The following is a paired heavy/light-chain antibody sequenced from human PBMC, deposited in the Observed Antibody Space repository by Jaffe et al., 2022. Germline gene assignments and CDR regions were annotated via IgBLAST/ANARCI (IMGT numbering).Light chain of an antibody. J-gene: IGKJ1*01. CDR1: QGISSY. Sequence: AIRMTQSPSSLSASTGDRVTITCRASQGISSYLAWYQQKPGKAPKLLIYAASTLQSGVPSRFSGSGSGTDFTLTISCLQSEDFATYYCQQYYSYPPTFGQGTKVEIK. V-gene: IGKV1-8*01. CDR3: QQYYSYPPT. CDR2: AAS.
Heavy chain of an antibody. D-gene: IGHD3-3*01. CDR2: IFSNDEK. CDR3: ARTDRGYDFWSGYSGWFDP. Sequence: QVTLKESGPVLVKPTETLTLTCTVSGFSLSNARMGVSWIRQPPGKALEWLAHIFSNDEKSYSTSLKSRLTISKDTSKSQVVLTMTNMDPVDTATYYCARTDRGYDFWSGYSGWFDPWGQGTLVTVSS. V-gene: IGHV2-26*01. J-gene: IGHJ5*02. CDR1: GFSLSNARMG.